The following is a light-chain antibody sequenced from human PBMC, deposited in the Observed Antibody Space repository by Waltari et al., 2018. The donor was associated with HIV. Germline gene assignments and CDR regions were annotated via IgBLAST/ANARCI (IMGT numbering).Light chain of an antibody. Sequence: QAGLTQPPSVSKGLGQTATLTCTGNNNNVGNQGAAWLQQHQGHPPKLLSYRNDNRPSGISERFSSSRSGNTDSLTITGLQPEDEADYYCSAWDDSVKAWVFGGGTKLTVL. CDR2: RND. CDR1: NNNVGNQG. CDR3: SAWDDSVKAWV. V-gene: IGLV10-54*04. J-gene: IGLJ3*02.